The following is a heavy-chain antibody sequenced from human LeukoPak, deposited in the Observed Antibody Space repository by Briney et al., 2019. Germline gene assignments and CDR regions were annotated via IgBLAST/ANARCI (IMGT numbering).Heavy chain of an antibody. CDR2: IKQDGSEK. Sequence: GGSLRLSCAVSGFTFSSYWMNWVRQAPGKGLEWVANIKQDGSEKNYVDSVKGRFAISRDNAKSSLFLQMNDLRAEDTAVYYCTKGGRGNGEVYWGQGTLVTVSS. CDR1: GFTFSSYW. J-gene: IGHJ4*02. D-gene: IGHD2-8*01. V-gene: IGHV3-7*01. CDR3: TKGGRGNGEVY.